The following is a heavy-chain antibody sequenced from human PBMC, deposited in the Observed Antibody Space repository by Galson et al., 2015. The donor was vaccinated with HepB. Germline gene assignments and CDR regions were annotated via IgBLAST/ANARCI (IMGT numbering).Heavy chain of an antibody. J-gene: IGHJ4*02. Sequence: SLRLSCAASGFTFSDYYMSWIRQAPGKGLEWVSYISSSSSYTNYADSVKGRFTISRDNAKNSLYLQMNSLRAEDTAVYYCARGYSGYDYDEYWGQGTLVTVSS. CDR2: ISSSSSYT. V-gene: IGHV3-11*06. CDR1: GFTFSDYY. CDR3: ARGYSGYDYDEY. D-gene: IGHD5-12*01.